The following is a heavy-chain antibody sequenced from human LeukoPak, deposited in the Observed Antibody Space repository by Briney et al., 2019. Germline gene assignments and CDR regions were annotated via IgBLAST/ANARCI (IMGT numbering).Heavy chain of an antibody. CDR3: ARATYYDFWSGYGPPQYGMDV. V-gene: IGHV4-59*01. J-gene: IGHJ6*02. CDR1: GGSISSYY. CDR2: ISDIGSI. D-gene: IGHD3-3*01. Sequence: SETLSLTCTVSGGSISSYYWSWIRQPPGKGLEWIAYISDIGSINYNPSLKSRVTISVDTSKNQFSLKLSSVTAADTAVYYCARATYYDFWSGYGPPQYGMDVWGQGTTVTVSS.